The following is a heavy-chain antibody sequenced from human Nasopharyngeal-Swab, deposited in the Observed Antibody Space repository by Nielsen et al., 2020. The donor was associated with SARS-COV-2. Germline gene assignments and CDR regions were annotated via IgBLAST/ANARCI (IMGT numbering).Heavy chain of an antibody. D-gene: IGHD2-2*01. V-gene: IGHV1-18*01. Sequence: GSAKVSCKASGYTLTSYGISWVRQAPAQGLEWTGWISAYNGNTYYAQKPQGRVTMTTDTSTSTAYMELRSLRSDDTAVYYCASNPLYCSSTSCYHDAFDIWGQGTMVTVSS. CDR2: ISAYNGNT. J-gene: IGHJ3*02. CDR3: ASNPLYCSSTSCYHDAFDI. CDR1: GYTLTSYG.